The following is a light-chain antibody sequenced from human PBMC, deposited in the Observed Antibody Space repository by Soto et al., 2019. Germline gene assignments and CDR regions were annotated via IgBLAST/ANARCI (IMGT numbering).Light chain of an antibody. CDR1: SSDVGGYNY. V-gene: IGLV2-14*01. CDR2: DVS. J-gene: IGLJ2*01. Sequence: QSALTQPASVSGSPGQSITISCTGTSSDVGGYNYVSWYQQHPGKAPKLMIYDVSNRPSGVSNRFSGSKSGNTASLTISGLQDEDEADYCCSSYTSSSTLVVVGGGTKLTVL. CDR3: SSYTSSSTLVV.